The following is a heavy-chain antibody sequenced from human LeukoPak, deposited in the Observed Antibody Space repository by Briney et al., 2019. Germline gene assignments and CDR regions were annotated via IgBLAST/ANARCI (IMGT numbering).Heavy chain of an antibody. CDR1: VGSFRGYY. Sequence: PSETLSLTCAVYVGSFRGYYWSWIRQPPGKGLECSREIKHTRSTHCSAAPQTRVTISVDTSKNQCSLKLISVTAANTAVYYLASGGARAIILRYWGPET. CDR2: IKHTRST. V-gene: IGHV4-34*01. D-gene: IGHD2/OR15-2a*01. J-gene: IGHJ4*02. CDR3: ASGGARAIILRY.